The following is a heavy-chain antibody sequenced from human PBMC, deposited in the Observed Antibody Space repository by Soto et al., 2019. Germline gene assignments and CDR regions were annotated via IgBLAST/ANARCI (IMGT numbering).Heavy chain of an antibody. CDR1: GFTFSSYA. CDR3: ANALAPLYGDYNDLVQS. J-gene: IGHJ4*02. V-gene: IGHV3-23*01. Sequence: HPGGSLRLSCAASGFTFSSYAMSWVRQAPGKGLEWVSAISGSGGSTYYADSVKGRFTISRDNSKNTLYLQMNSLRAEDTAVYYCANALAPLYGDYNDLVQSWGQGTLVTVSS. CDR2: ISGSGGST. D-gene: IGHD4-17*01.